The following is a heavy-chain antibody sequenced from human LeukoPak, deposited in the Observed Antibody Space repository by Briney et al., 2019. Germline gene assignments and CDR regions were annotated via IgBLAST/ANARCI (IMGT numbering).Heavy chain of an antibody. CDR1: GFTFSRYI. Sequence: PGGSLRLSCAASGFTFSRYIMNWVRQAPGKGLEWVSYISSTGSTIKYADSVKGRFTMSRDNAKNSLYLQMNSLRAEDTAVYFCARPKYGSGSYYWLDPWGQGTLVTVSS. J-gene: IGHJ5*02. CDR2: ISSTGSTI. V-gene: IGHV3-48*04. D-gene: IGHD3-10*01. CDR3: ARPKYGSGSYYWLDP.